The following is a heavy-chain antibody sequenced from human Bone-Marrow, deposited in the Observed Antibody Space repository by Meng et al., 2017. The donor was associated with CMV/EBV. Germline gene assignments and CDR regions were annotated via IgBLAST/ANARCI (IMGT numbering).Heavy chain of an antibody. Sequence: GGSLKIPCAASGFTFSSYAMHWVRQAPGKGLEWVAVISYDGSNKYYADSVKGRFTISRDNSKNTLYLQMNSLGAEDTGVYYCAQYCTGVTCSLRAFDYWGQGTLVTVSS. V-gene: IGHV3-30-3*01. CDR3: AQYCTGVTCSLRAFDY. D-gene: IGHD2-8*02. CDR2: ISYDGSNK. CDR1: GFTFSSYA. J-gene: IGHJ4*02.